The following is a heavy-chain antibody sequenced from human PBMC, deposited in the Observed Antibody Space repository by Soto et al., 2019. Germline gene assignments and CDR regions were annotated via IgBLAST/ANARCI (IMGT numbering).Heavy chain of an antibody. J-gene: IGHJ6*02. CDR3: ARWGGEPNYYYYGMDV. CDR1: GYTFTSYD. CDR2: MNPNSGNT. Sequence: ASVKVSCKASGYTFTSYDINWVRQATGQGLEWMGWMNPNSGNTGYAQKFQGRVTMTRNTSISTAYMELSSLRPEDTAVYYCARWGGEPNYYYYGMDVWGQGTTVTVSS. D-gene: IGHD3-10*01. V-gene: IGHV1-8*01.